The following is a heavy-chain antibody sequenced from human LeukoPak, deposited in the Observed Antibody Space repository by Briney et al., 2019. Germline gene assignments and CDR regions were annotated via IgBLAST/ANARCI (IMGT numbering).Heavy chain of an antibody. D-gene: IGHD2-15*01. J-gene: IGHJ4*02. Sequence: SETLSLTCAVYGGSFSGYYWSWIRQPPGKGLEWIGEINHSGSTNYNPSLKSRVTISVDTSKNQFSLKLSSVTAADTAVYYCARAQRYCSGGSCSNFDYWGQGTLVTVSS. CDR2: INHSGST. V-gene: IGHV4-34*01. CDR1: GGSFSGYY. CDR3: ARAQRYCSGGSCSNFDY.